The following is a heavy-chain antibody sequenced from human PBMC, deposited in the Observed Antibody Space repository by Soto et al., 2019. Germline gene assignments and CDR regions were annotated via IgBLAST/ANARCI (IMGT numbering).Heavy chain of an antibody. CDR1: GGSISSGGYY. CDR2: IYYSGST. J-gene: IGHJ4*02. D-gene: IGHD2-8*01. Sequence: SETLSLTCTVSGGSISSGGYYWSWIRQHPGKGLEWIGYIYYSGSTYYNPSLKSRVTISVDTSKNQVSLKLSSVTAADTALYYCARTYCRNGSCKKTVFDYWGQGTLVTVSS. V-gene: IGHV4-31*03. CDR3: ARTYCRNGSCKKTVFDY.